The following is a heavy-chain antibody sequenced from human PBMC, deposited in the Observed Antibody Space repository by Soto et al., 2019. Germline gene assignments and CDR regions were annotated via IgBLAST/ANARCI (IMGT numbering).Heavy chain of an antibody. CDR2: IWYDGSNK. Sequence: QVQLVESGGGVVQPGRSLRLSCAASGFTFSSYGMHWVRQAPGKGLEWVAVIWYDGSNKYYADSVKGRFTISRDNSKNTLYLPMNSLRAEDTAVYYCASCSSGYYYPFDYWGQGTLVTVSS. CDR3: ASCSSGYYYPFDY. D-gene: IGHD3-22*01. J-gene: IGHJ4*02. CDR1: GFTFSSYG. V-gene: IGHV3-33*01.